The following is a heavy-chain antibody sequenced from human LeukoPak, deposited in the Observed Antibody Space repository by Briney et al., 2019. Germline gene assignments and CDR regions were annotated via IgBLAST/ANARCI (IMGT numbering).Heavy chain of an antibody. CDR2: VNSDGSST. J-gene: IGHJ6*02. CDR3: ARQSNYGMDV. V-gene: IGHV3-74*01. CDR1: GFTLGSYW. Sequence: GGSLRLSCAASGFTLGSYWMHRVRQAPGKGLVWVSRVNSDGSSTTYADPVKGRFTISRDNAKNTLYLQMNSLRAEDTAVYYCARQSNYGMDVWAKGPWSPSP.